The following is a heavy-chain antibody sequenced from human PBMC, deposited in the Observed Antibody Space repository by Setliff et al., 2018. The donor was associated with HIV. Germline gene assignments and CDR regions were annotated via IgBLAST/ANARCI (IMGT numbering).Heavy chain of an antibody. CDR2: INAGNGNT. D-gene: IGHD3-10*01. V-gene: IGHV1-3*01. J-gene: IGHJ4*02. CDR3: ARGGVTMVRGVRGPLDY. Sequence: ASVKVSCKASGYTFTDYAIYWMRQAPGQRLEWLGWINAGNGNTKYSQKFQGRVTITRDTSASTAYMELSSLRSEDTAVYYCARGGVTMVRGVRGPLDYWGQGTLVTVSS. CDR1: GYTFTDYA.